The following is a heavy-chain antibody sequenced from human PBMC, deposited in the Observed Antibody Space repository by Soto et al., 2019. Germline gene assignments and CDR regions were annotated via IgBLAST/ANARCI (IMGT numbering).Heavy chain of an antibody. J-gene: IGHJ6*03. CDR3: ARDVGIAARYRYMDV. CDR2: IYYSGST. D-gene: IGHD6-6*01. CDR1: GGSISSYY. V-gene: IGHV4-59*01. Sequence: SETLSLTCIVSGGSISSYYWSWIRQPPGKGLEWIGYIYYSGSTNYNPSLKSRVTISVDTSKNQFSLKLSSVTAADTAVYYCARDVGIAARYRYMDVWGKGTTVTVSS.